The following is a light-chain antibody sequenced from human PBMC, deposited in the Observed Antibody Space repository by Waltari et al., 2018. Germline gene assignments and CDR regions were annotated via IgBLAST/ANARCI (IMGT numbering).Light chain of an antibody. CDR3: QQHDSSPWT. CDR2: DAS. J-gene: IGKJ1*01. V-gene: IGKV3-11*01. CDR1: QSVSSY. Sequence: ELVLTQSPATLSLSPGERATLSCRASQSVSSYLAWYQQKPGQAPRLLIYDASNRATGIPARFSGSGSGTDFTLTISRLEPEDFAVYYCQQHDSSPWTFGQGTKVEI.